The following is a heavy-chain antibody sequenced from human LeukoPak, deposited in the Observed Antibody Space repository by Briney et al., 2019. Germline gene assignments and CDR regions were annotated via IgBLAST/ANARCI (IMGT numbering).Heavy chain of an antibody. CDR2: IYYSGSI. V-gene: IGHV4-59*01. D-gene: IGHD1-14*01. CDR1: GGSISSYY. CDR3: ARGAKLTRWFDP. J-gene: IGHJ5*02. Sequence: SSETLSLTCTVSGGSISSYYWSWIRQPPGKGLEWIGYIYYSGSINYNPSLKSRVTISVDTSKNQFSLKLSSVTAADTAVYYCARGAKLTRWFDPWGQGTLVTVSS.